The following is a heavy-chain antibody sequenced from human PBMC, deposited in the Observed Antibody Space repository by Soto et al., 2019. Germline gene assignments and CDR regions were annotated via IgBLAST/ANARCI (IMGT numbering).Heavy chain of an antibody. CDR3: AKGSSGYSYGFTPDFDY. Sequence: GGSLRLSCAAPGFTFRTDAMSWVRQAPGKGLEWVSAISGSGGSTYYADSAQGRFTISRDNSKNTVYLQMDSLRAEDTAVYYCAKGSSGYSYGFTPDFDYWGQGTLVTVSS. CDR2: ISGSGGST. CDR1: GFTFRTDA. D-gene: IGHD5-18*01. V-gene: IGHV3-23*01. J-gene: IGHJ4*02.